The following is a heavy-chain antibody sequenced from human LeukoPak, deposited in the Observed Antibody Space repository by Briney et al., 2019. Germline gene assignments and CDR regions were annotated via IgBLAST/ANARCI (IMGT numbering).Heavy chain of an antibody. CDR1: GFTFSSYG. CDR2: IWYDGSNK. Sequence: GGSLRLSCAASGFTFSSYGMHWVRQAPGKGLEWVAVIWYDGSNKYYADSVKGRFTISRDNSKNTLYLQMNSLRAEDTAVYYCAKDGRVTPSGWSDPWGQGTLVTVSS. CDR3: AKDGRVTPSGWSDP. V-gene: IGHV3-33*06. D-gene: IGHD1-26*01. J-gene: IGHJ5*02.